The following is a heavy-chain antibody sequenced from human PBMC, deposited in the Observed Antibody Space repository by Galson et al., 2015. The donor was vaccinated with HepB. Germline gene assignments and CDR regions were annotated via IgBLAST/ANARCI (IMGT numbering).Heavy chain of an antibody. V-gene: IGHV1-46*01. D-gene: IGHD1-26*01. CDR1: GYTFSSYY. Sequence: SVKVSCKASGYTFSSYYMHWVRQAPGQGLEWVGIINPSGGSTSYAQKFQGRVTMTRDTSTSTVYMELSSLRSEDTAVYYCARGGLGSYLPGRNYYYYYGMDVWGQGTTVTVSS. CDR2: INPSGGST. CDR3: ARGGLGSYLPGRNYYYYYGMDV. J-gene: IGHJ6*02.